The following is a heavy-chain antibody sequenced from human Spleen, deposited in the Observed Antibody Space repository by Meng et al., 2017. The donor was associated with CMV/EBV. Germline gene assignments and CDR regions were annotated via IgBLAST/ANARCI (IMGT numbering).Heavy chain of an antibody. D-gene: IGHD3-3*01. Sequence: ASVKVSCKASGYSLTDNYLHWVRQAPGQGLEWMGRFNPNSGTKNYAQTFQGRVTMTRDTSITTAYMELSRLRSDDTAVYYCARDLRPGTTIFGVRSVHYGMDVWGQGTTVTVSS. CDR1: GYSLTDNY. CDR3: ARDLRPGTTIFGVRSVHYGMDV. J-gene: IGHJ6*02. V-gene: IGHV1-2*02. CDR2: FNPNSGTK.